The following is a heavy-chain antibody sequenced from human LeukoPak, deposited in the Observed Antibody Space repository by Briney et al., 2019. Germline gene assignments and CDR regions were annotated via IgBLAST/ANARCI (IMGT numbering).Heavy chain of an antibody. J-gene: IGHJ4*02. CDR1: GYTFTIYY. CDR2: INPSGDST. Sequence: ASVTVSCTASGYTFTIYYMHWVRQAPGQGLEWMGIINPSGDSTSYEQRFQGRLTMTRDTSTNTVYMELSSLRSEDTAVYYCARHPSPQLHHFDYWGQGTLVTVSS. D-gene: IGHD2-2*01. V-gene: IGHV1-46*01. CDR3: ARHPSPQLHHFDY.